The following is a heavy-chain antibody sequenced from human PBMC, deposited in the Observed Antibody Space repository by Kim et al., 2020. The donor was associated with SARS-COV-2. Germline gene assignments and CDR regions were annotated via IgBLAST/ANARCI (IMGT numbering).Heavy chain of an antibody. CDR2: IGTAGDT. Sequence: GGSLRLSCAASGFTFSSYDMHWVRQATGKGLEWVSAIGTAGDTYYPGSVKGRFTISRENAKNSLYLQMNSLRAGDTAVYYCARVGMGRGETAQYYYYYGMDVWGQGTTVTVSS. D-gene: IGHD3-10*01. CDR1: GFTFSSYD. J-gene: IGHJ6*02. V-gene: IGHV3-13*04. CDR3: ARVGMGRGETAQYYYYYGMDV.